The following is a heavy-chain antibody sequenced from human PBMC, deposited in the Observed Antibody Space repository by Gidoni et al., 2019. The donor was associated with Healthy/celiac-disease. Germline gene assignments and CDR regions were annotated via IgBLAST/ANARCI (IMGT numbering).Heavy chain of an antibody. Sequence: QVQLVQSGAEVKKPGSSVKVSCKASGGTFSSYAISWVRQAPGQGLEWMGGIIPIFGTANYAQKFQGRVTITADESTSTAYMELSSLRSEDTAVYYCARAAERSSGWSNYFDYWGQGTLVTVSS. CDR2: IIPIFGTA. J-gene: IGHJ4*02. D-gene: IGHD6-19*01. CDR1: GGTFSSYA. CDR3: ARAAERSSGWSNYFDY. V-gene: IGHV1-69*01.